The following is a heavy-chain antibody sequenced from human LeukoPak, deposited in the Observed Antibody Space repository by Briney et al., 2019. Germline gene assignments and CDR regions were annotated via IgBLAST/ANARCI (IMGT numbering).Heavy chain of an antibody. CDR2: ISAYNGNT. D-gene: IGHD6-19*01. V-gene: IGHV1-18*01. CDR3: ARDLMIAVAGQALAPPLDP. CDR1: GYTFTSHG. J-gene: IGHJ5*02. Sequence: GASVKVSCKASGYTFTSHGISWVRQAPGQGLEWMGWISAYNGNTNYAQKLQGRVTMTTDTSTSTAYMELRSLRSDDTAVYYCARDLMIAVAGQALAPPLDPWGQGTLVTVSS.